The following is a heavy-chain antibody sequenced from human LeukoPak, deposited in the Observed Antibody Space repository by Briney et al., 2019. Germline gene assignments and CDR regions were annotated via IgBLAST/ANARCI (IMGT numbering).Heavy chain of an antibody. J-gene: IGHJ4*02. Sequence: GVSLRLSCSASGFTFSSYAMHWVPQAPGKGLEYVSAISSNGGSTYYADSVKGRFTISRDNSKNTLYLQMSSLRAEDTAVYYCVKDRSPYSSGWYPHFDYWGQGTLVTVSS. V-gene: IGHV3-64D*06. CDR1: GFTFSSYA. CDR2: ISSNGGST. D-gene: IGHD6-19*01. CDR3: VKDRSPYSSGWYPHFDY.